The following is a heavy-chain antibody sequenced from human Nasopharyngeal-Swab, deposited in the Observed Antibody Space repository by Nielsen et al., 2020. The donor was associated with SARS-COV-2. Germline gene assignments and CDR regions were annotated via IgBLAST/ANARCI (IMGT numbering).Heavy chain of an antibody. CDR1: GGTFSSYA. V-gene: IGHV1-69*13. Sequence: SAKVSCKASGGTFSSYAISWVRQAPGQGLEWMGGIIPIFGTANYAQKFQGRVTITADESTSTAYMELSSLRSEDTAVYYCASANPTSDIVVVPAAKYYYYYYMDVWGKGTTVTVSS. CDR2: IIPIFGTA. D-gene: IGHD2-2*01. CDR3: ASANPTSDIVVVPAAKYYYYYYMDV. J-gene: IGHJ6*03.